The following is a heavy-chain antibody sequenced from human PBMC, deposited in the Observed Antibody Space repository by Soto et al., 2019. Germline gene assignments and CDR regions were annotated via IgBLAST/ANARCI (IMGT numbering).Heavy chain of an antibody. D-gene: IGHD3-3*01. V-gene: IGHV3-23*01. CDR2: ISGSGGSA. CDR1: GFTFGSHA. CDR3: AKEPYSDFWSAYYYFDY. Sequence: EVQLLESGGGLVQPGGSLRLSCAASGFTFGSHAMIWVRQAPGKGLEWVSAISGSGGSAYYADSVKGRFTISRDNSINMLYLQMNSLRAEDTALYYCAKEPYSDFWSAYYYFDYWGQGTLVTVSS. J-gene: IGHJ4*02.